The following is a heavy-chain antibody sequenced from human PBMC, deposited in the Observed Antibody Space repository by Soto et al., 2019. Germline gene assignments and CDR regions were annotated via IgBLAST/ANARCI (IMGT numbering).Heavy chain of an antibody. V-gene: IGHV4-34*01. Sequence: LSLTCAVYGGFLSASYWTWIRQPPGKGLEWIGEINHVGGTNYNPSLKSRVTMSVDTSQNQFSLRLISVTAADTAMYFCVRIRYQLPSSVLWLDPWGQGTPVTVSS. CDR3: VRIRYQLPSSVLWLDP. D-gene: IGHD3-16*01. J-gene: IGHJ5*02. CDR1: GGFLSASY. CDR2: INHVGGT.